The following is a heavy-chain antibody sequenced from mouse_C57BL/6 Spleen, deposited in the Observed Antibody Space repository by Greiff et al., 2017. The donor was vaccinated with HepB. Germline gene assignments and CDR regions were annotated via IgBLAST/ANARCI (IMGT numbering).Heavy chain of an antibody. D-gene: IGHD1-1*01. J-gene: IGHJ4*01. CDR1: GFTFSDYG. V-gene: IGHV5-17*01. CDR3: ARKDYYYGSSSYAMDY. CDR2: ISSGSSTI. Sequence: EVKVVESGGGLVKPGGSLKLSCAASGFTFSDYGMHWVRQAPEKGLEWVAYISSGSSTIYYADTVKGRFTISRDNAKNNLFLQMTSLRSEDTAMYYCARKDYYYGSSSYAMDYWGQGTSVTVSS.